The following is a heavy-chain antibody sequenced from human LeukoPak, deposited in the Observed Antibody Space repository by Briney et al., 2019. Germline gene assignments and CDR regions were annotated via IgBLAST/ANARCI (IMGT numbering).Heavy chain of an antibody. J-gene: IGHJ3*02. V-gene: IGHV3-21*01. CDR2: ISSSSSYI. CDR1: GSTFSSYS. CDR3: ARNYYGSGSYWTFDI. Sequence: GGSLRLSCAASGSTFSSYSMNWVRQAPGKGLEWVSSISSSSSYIYYADSVKGRFTISRDNAKNSLYLQMNSLRAEDTAVYYCARNYYGSGSYWTFDIWGQGTMVTVSS. D-gene: IGHD3-10*01.